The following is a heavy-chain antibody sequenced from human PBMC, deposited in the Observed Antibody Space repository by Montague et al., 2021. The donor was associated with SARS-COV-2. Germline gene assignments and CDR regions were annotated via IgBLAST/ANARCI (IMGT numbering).Heavy chain of an antibody. CDR2: ISISGST. V-gene: IGHV4-61*02. CDR3: ARDIAVAGLFDY. CDR1: GGSISSGSYY. D-gene: IGHD6-19*01. J-gene: IGHJ4*02. Sequence: TLSLTCTVSGGSISSGSYYWSWIRQPAGKGLEWIGRISISGSTNYNPSLKSRVTISVDTSKNQFSLKQSSVTAADTAVYYCARDIAVAGLFDYWGQGTLVTVSS.